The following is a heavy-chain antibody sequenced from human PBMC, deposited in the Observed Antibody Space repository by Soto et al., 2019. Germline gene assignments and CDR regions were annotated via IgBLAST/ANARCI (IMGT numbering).Heavy chain of an antibody. CDR1: CGSISSGGYS. CDR2: IYHSAST. J-gene: IGHJ4*02. Sequence: QLQLQESGSGLVKPSQTLSLTCAFSCGSISSGGYSWSWNRQPPGKGLEWVGYIYHSASTDYYPPLNSRVTIAVATFNIYSSLKLSTVPAAYTAVYYCARGPPIFYWGQGTLVPVSS. V-gene: IGHV4-30-2*01. D-gene: IGHD3-9*01. CDR3: ARGPPIFY.